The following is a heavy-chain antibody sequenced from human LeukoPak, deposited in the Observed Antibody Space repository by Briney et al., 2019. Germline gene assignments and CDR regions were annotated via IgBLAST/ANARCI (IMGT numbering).Heavy chain of an antibody. CDR2: IKQDGSEK. CDR1: GFTFSSYW. V-gene: IGHV3-7*01. D-gene: IGHD3-10*02. CDR3: ARLFSKYVRWFHP. Sequence: QPGGSLRLSCAASGFTFSSYWMSWVRQTPGKGLEWVANIKQDGSEKYYVDSVKGRFTISRDNAKDSLYLQMNTLRIEDTAVYYCARLFSKYVRWFHPWGQGTLVTVSS. J-gene: IGHJ5*02.